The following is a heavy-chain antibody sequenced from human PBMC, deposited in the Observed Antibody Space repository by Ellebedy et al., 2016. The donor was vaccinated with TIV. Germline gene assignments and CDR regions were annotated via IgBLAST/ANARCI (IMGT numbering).Heavy chain of an antibody. D-gene: IGHD1-1*01. Sequence: SETLSLTCSVSGGSIGRGGHYWTWIRQHPGKGLEWIGYIYYTGSAYYNSSLKSRVTISVDTSQNQFSLKLNSVTAADTAVYYCATYTMGRLDYWGQGTLVTVSS. CDR1: GGSIGRGGHY. J-gene: IGHJ4*02. V-gene: IGHV4-31*03. CDR3: ATYTMGRLDY. CDR2: IYYTGSA.